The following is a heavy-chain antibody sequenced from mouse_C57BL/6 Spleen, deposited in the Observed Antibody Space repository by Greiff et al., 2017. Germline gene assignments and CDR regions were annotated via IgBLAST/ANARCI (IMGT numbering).Heavy chain of an antibody. CDR1: GYTFTSYW. D-gene: IGHD2-2*01. Sequence: QVQLQQPGAELVMPGASVKLSCKASGYTFTSYWMHWVKQRPGQGLEWIGEIDPSDSYTNYNQKFKGKSTLTVDKSSSTAYMRLSSLTSEDSAGSYCARDRGLDAMGYWGHSTSVTSSS. CDR2: IDPSDSYT. J-gene: IGHJ4*01. V-gene: IGHV1-69*01. CDR3: ARDRGLDAMGY.